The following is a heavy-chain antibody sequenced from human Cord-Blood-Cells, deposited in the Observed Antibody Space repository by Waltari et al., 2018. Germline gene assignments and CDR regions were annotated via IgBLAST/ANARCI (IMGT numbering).Heavy chain of an antibody. CDR3: ARDRDWGFFDY. Sequence: SWVRQAPGKGLEWVANIKQDGSEKYYVDSVKGRFTISRDNAKNSLYLQMNSLRAEDTAVYYCARDRDWGFFDYWGQGTLVTVSS. J-gene: IGHJ4*02. D-gene: IGHD7-27*01. V-gene: IGHV3-7*01. CDR2: IKQDGSEK.